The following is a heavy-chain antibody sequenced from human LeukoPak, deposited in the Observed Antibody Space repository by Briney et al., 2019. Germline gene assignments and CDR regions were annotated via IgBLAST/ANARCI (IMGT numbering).Heavy chain of an antibody. CDR2: ISYDGNNK. D-gene: IGHD3-22*01. V-gene: IGHV3-30-3*01. CDR1: GFTFSNYA. Sequence: PGGSLRLSCAASGFTFSNYAMHWVCQAPGKGLEWVALISYDGNNKYYADSVKGRFTFSRDNSKNTLYLQMNSLRAEDTAVYYCARGGYYYDSSGYYHPFDYWGQGTLVTVSS. J-gene: IGHJ4*02. CDR3: ARGGYYYDSSGYYHPFDY.